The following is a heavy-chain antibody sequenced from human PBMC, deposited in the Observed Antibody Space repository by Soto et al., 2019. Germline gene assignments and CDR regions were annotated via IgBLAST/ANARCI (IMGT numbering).Heavy chain of an antibody. CDR2: VSTSGAT. D-gene: IGHD3-9*01. CDR3: ARADYEILTGSYAMDV. CDR1: DDFISSYY. Sequence: SETLSLTCTVSDDFISSYYWNWIRQPAGKGLEWIGRVSTSGATNYNPSLESRVTMSVDTSKKQFSLKLTPVTAADTAVYFCARADYEILTGSYAMDVCGQGTTVTVSS. J-gene: IGHJ6*02. V-gene: IGHV4-4*07.